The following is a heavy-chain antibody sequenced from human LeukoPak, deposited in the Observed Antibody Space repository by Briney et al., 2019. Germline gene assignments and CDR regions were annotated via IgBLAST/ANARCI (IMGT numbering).Heavy chain of an antibody. D-gene: IGHD5-24*01. CDR1: GFAVSSHY. CDR3: ARDNRRWLQFWNAFDI. Sequence: GGSLRLSCAASGFAVSSHYMSWVRQAPGKGLEWVSVIYGGGSTYYADFVKGRFTISRDNSKNTLYLQMNSLRAEDTAVYYCARDNRRWLQFWNAFDIWGQGTMVTVSS. CDR2: IYGGGST. V-gene: IGHV3-53*01. J-gene: IGHJ3*02.